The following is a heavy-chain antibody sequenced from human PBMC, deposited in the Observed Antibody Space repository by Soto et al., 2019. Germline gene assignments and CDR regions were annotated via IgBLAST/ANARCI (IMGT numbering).Heavy chain of an antibody. D-gene: IGHD3-3*01. CDR2: INAGNGNT. CDR1: GYTFTNYG. J-gene: IGHJ3*02. Sequence: ASVKVSCKASGYTFTNYGISWVRQAPGQGLEWMGWINAGNGNTKYSQKFQDRVTITMDTSASTAYMELSSLRSEDTAVYYCARASGAFDIWGQGTMVTVSS. CDR3: ARASGAFDI. V-gene: IGHV1-3*01.